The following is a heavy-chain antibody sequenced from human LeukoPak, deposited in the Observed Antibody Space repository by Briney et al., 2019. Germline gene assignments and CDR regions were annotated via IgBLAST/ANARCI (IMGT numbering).Heavy chain of an antibody. CDR3: ARDRGSYRSDP. Sequence: ASVKVSCKASGYTFSDNYMHWVRQAPGQGLEWMGWINPNSGGTKYALQFQGRVTMTRDTSISTAYLELSRLRSDDTAVYYCARDRGSYRSDPWGQGTLVTVSS. V-gene: IGHV1-2*02. D-gene: IGHD3-16*02. CDR1: GYTFSDNY. CDR2: INPNSGGT. J-gene: IGHJ5*02.